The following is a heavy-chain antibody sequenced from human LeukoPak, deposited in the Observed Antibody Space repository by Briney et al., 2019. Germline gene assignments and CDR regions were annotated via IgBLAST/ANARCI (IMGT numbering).Heavy chain of an antibody. D-gene: IGHD6-6*01. CDR2: ISGSGGST. J-gene: IGHJ4*02. V-gene: IGHV3-23*01. Sequence: GGSLRLSCAASGFTFSIYSMSWVRQAPGKGLEWVSAISGSGGSTYYGDFVKGWFTLSRDTSTNTLYLQMNSLRAADTAVYYCAKVQQLVSIDYWGQGTLVTVSS. CDR1: GFTFSIYS. CDR3: AKVQQLVSIDY.